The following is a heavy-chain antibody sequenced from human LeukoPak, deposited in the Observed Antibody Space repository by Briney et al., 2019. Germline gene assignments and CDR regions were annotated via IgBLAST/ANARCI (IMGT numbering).Heavy chain of an antibody. V-gene: IGHV4-34*01. CDR3: ARGDTAMVTDFDY. J-gene: IGHJ4*02. Sequence: PSETLSLTCAVYGGSFSGYYWSWIRQPPGKGLEWIGEINHSGSTNYNPSLKSRVTISVDTSKNQFSLKLSSVNAADTAVYYCARGDTAMVTDFDYWGQGTLVTVSS. CDR1: GGSFSGYY. D-gene: IGHD5-18*01. CDR2: INHSGST.